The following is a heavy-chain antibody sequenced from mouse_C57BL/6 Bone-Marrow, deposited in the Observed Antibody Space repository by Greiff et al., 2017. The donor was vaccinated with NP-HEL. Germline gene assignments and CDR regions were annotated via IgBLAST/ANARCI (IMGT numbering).Heavy chain of an antibody. J-gene: IGHJ2*01. V-gene: IGHV1-63*01. D-gene: IGHD2-1*01. CDR1: GYTFTNYW. CDR3: ARWDYYGNYLDY. CDR2: IYPGGGYT. Sequence: VQPQQSGAELVRPGTSVKMSCKASGYTFTNYWIGWAKQRPGHGLEWIGDIYPGGGYTNYNEKFKGKATLTADKSSSTAYMQFSSLTSEDSAIYYCARWDYYGNYLDYWGQGTTLTVSS.